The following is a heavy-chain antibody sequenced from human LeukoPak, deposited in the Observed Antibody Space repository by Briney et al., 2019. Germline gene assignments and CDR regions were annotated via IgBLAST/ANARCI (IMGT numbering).Heavy chain of an antibody. D-gene: IGHD6-19*01. CDR1: GYSISSGYY. V-gene: IGHV4-38-2*02. CDR3: ARGTGQWLAEGYFDY. CDR2: IYHSGST. Sequence: SETLSLTCTVSGYSISSGYYWGWIRQPPGKGLEWIGSIYHSGSTYYNPSLKSRVTISVDTSKDQFSLKLSSVTAADTAVYYCARGTGQWLAEGYFDYWGQGTLVTVSS. J-gene: IGHJ4*02.